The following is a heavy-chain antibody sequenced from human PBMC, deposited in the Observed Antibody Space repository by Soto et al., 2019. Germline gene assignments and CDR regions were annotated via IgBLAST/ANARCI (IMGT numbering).Heavy chain of an antibody. CDR3: ARDASRTGTGWFDP. J-gene: IGHJ5*02. CDR2: INAGNGNT. D-gene: IGHD2-2*01. V-gene: IGHV1-3*01. Sequence: ASVKVSCKASGYTFTSYAMHWVRQAPGQRLEWMGWINAGNGNTKYSQKFQGRVTITRDTSASTAYMELSSLRSEDTAVYYCARDASRTGTGWFDPWGQGTLVTVSS. CDR1: GYTFTSYA.